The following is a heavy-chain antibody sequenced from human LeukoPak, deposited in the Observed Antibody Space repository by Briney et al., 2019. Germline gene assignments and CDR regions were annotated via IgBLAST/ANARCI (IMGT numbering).Heavy chain of an antibody. CDR1: GGSFSGYY. J-gene: IGHJ4*02. V-gene: IGHV4-34*01. Sequence: PSETLSLTCAVYGGSFSGYYWSWIRQPPGKGLEWIGEINHSGSTNYNPSLKSRVTISVDTSKNQFSLKLSSVTAADTAVYFCAGGGGNYDFWSGRFDYWGQGILVTVSS. D-gene: IGHD3-3*01. CDR3: AGGGGNYDFWSGRFDY. CDR2: INHSGST.